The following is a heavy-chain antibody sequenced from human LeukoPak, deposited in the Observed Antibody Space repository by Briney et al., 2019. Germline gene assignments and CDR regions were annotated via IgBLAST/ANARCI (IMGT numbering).Heavy chain of an antibody. CDR1: GFTFSSYA. V-gene: IGHV3-7*03. J-gene: IGHJ4*02. CDR2: IKQDGSEK. CDR3: ASCNTDSSGLDY. D-gene: IGHD6-19*01. Sequence: GGSLRLSYAASGFTFSSYAMHWVRQAPGKGLEWVANIKQDGSEKYYVDSVKGRFTISRDNAKNSLYLQMNSLRAEDTALYYCASCNTDSSGLDYWGQGTLVTVSS.